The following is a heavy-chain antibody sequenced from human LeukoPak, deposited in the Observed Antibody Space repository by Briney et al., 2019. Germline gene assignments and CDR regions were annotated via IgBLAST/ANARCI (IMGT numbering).Heavy chain of an antibody. J-gene: IGHJ6*02. CDR2: ISSSSSTI. D-gene: IGHD3-10*01. CDR3: ARGGLLWFGHDTGNDYGMDV. Sequence: GGSLRLSCAASGFTFSSYSMNWVRQAPGKGLEWVSYISSSSSTIYYADSVKGRFTISRDNAKNSLYLQMNSLRAEDTAVYYCARGGLLWFGHDTGNDYGMDVWGQGTTVTVSS. V-gene: IGHV3-48*04. CDR1: GFTFSSYS.